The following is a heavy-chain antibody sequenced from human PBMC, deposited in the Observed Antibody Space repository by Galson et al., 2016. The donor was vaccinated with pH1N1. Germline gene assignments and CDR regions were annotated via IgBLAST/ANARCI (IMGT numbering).Heavy chain of an antibody. CDR3: ARGQASVSTFYYYGMDV. Sequence: SVKVSCKASGGTFNNYPISWLRQAPGHGLEWMGRIIPIFGTANYAQKFQGRVTITADKSTSTAYMELSSLRSEDTAVYYCARGQASVSTFYYYGMDVLGHGTTVTVSS. CDR2: IIPIFGTA. J-gene: IGHJ6*02. D-gene: IGHD4-11*01. V-gene: IGHV1-69*06. CDR1: GGTFNNYP.